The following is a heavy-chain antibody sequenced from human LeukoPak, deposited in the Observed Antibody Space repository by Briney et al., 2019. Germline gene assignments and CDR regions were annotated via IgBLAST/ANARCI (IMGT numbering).Heavy chain of an antibody. V-gene: IGHV1-18*01. CDR1: GGTFSSYA. CDR3: ARDERYDSSGYPFGY. CDR2: ISAYNGNT. J-gene: IGHJ4*02. Sequence: ASVKVSCKASGGTFSSYAISWVRQAPGQGLEWMGWISAYNGNTNYAQKLQGRVTMTTDTSTSTAYMELRSLRSDDTAVYYCARDERYDSSGYPFGYWGQGTLVTVSS. D-gene: IGHD3-22*01.